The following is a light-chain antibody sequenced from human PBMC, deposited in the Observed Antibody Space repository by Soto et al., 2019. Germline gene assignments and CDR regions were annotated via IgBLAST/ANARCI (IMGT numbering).Light chain of an antibody. CDR3: QQYNNWPS. J-gene: IGKJ3*01. V-gene: IGKV3-15*01. CDR2: GAS. CDR1: QSVSNN. Sequence: EIVLTQSPGTLSLSPGERATLSCRASQSVSNNYLAWYQQKPGQAPRLLIYGASTRATGIPARFSGSGSGTEFTLTISSLQSEDFAVYYCQQYNNWPSFGPGTKVDIK.